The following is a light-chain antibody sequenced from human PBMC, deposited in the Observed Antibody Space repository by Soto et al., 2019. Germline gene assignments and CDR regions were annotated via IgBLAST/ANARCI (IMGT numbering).Light chain of an antibody. CDR3: QQYDGSLGLT. CDR2: GAS. V-gene: IGKV3-20*01. CDR1: QSVSSNY. Sequence: EIVLTQSTGTLSLSPGERATLSCRASQSVSSNYLAWYQQKPGQAPRLLIYGASSRATGIPDRFSGSGSGTDFTLTISRLEPEDFAVYYCQQYDGSLGLTFGGGTKVEIK. J-gene: IGKJ4*01.